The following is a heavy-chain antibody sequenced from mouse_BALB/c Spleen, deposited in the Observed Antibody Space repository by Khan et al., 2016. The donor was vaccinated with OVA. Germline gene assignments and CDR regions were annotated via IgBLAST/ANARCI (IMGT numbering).Heavy chain of an antibody. CDR2: IDPAIGNT. CDR3: VSPNWFVD. J-gene: IGHJ3*01. CDR1: GFNIKDTY. V-gene: IGHV14-3*02. Sequence: VRLQQSGAEAVKPGASVKLSCTASGFNIKDTYMHWVKQRPEQGLEWIGRIDPAIGNTKYDPKLQGKATITADTSSNTAYLQLSRLTSEDTAVYYGVSPNWFVDWGQGTLVTVSA.